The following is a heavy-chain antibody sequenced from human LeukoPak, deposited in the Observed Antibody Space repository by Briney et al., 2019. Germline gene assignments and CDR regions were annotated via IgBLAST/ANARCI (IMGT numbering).Heavy chain of an antibody. CDR2: ISSSRSYI. D-gene: IGHD3-22*01. CDR3: ARGGIVGSGYYYFDY. V-gene: IGHV3-21*01. CDR1: GFTFSSYT. J-gene: IGHJ4*02. Sequence: GGSLRLSCAASGFTFSSYTMNWVRQAPGKGLEWVSSISSSRSYIYYADSVMGRFTISRDNAKNSLYLQMNSLRAEDTAVYYCARGGIVGSGYYYFDYCGQGTLVTVSS.